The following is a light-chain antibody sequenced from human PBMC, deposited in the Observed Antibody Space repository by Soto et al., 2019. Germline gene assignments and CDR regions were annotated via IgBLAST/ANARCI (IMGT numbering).Light chain of an antibody. CDR1: SSDVGGYNY. V-gene: IGLV2-14*01. CDR2: EVS. Sequence: QSALTQPPSASGSPGQSVTISCTGTSSDVGGYNYVSWYQQHPGKAPKLMLYEVSNRPLGISVRFSGSKSGNTASLTISGLQVEDEGDYYCSSFSSTSTLLFGGGTKLTVL. J-gene: IGLJ2*01. CDR3: SSFSSTSTLL.